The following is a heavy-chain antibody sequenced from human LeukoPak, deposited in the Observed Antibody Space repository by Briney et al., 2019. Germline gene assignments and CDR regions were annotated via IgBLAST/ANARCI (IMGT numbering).Heavy chain of an antibody. Sequence: GYLRLYCAASGFTCSSYGMSRLPQGQGQGRVGVSAISGSGDSTFYADSVKVPFTISTDNSRSTLYLQMNSLRADDTAVYYCASHYGSGSDIDLDRWDQGILVTV. J-gene: IGHJ5*02. V-gene: IGHV3-23*01. CDR2: ISGSGDST. D-gene: IGHD3-10*01. CDR3: ASHYGSGSDIDLDR. CDR1: GFTCSSYG.